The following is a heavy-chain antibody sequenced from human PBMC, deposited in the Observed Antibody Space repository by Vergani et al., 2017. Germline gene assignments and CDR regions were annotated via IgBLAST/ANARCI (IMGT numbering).Heavy chain of an antibody. J-gene: IGHJ3*02. V-gene: IGHV1-69*02. Sequence: QVQLVQSGAEVKKPGSSVKVSCKASGGTFSSYTISWVRQAPGQGLEWMGRIIPILGIANYAQKFQRRVTITADKSTSTAYMELSSLRSEDTAVYYCARASGSYSKNAFDIWGQGTMVTVSS. CDR3: ARASGSYSKNAFDI. D-gene: IGHD1-26*01. CDR1: GGTFSSYT. CDR2: IIPILGIA.